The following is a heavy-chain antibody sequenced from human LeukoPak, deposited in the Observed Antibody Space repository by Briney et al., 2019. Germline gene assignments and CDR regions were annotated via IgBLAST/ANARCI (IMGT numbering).Heavy chain of an antibody. Sequence: PSETLSLTCSVSGGSISLSYYYWGWIRQPPGKALEWIGSVYYSGTTSYNPSLKSRVTISVGMSKNHFSLRLSSVTAADTAMYYCARGTLYSGWSYYFDYWGQGSQVTVSS. CDR2: VYYSGTT. V-gene: IGHV4-39*07. D-gene: IGHD6-19*01. CDR1: GGSISLSYYY. CDR3: ARGTLYSGWSYYFDY. J-gene: IGHJ4*02.